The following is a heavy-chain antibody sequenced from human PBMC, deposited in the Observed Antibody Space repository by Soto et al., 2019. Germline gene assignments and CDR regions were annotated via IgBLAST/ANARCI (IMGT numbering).Heavy chain of an antibody. CDR2: IWYDGSNK. J-gene: IGHJ3*02. Sequence: QVQLVESGGGMVQPGRSLRLSCAASGFTFSSYGMHWVRQAPGKGLEWVAVIWYDGSNKYYADSVKGRFTISRDNSKNTLYLQMNSLRAEDTAVYYCARDRKYYDSSGYRGFSAFDIWGQGTMVTVSS. CDR1: GFTFSSYG. V-gene: IGHV3-33*01. CDR3: ARDRKYYDSSGYRGFSAFDI. D-gene: IGHD3-22*01.